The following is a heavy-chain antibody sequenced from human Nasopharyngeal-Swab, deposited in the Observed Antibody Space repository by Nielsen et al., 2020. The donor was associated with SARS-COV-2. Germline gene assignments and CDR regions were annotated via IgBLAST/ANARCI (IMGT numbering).Heavy chain of an antibody. Sequence: SETLSLTCTVSGGSISSGDYYWSWIRQPPGKGLEWIGYIYYSGSTNYNPSLKSRVTISVDTSKNQFSLKLSSVTAADTAVYYCARLDVGATTWYYYYYMDVWGKGTTVTVSS. V-gene: IGHV4-30-4*01. CDR3: ARLDVGATTWYYYYYMDV. CDR1: GGSISSGDYY. D-gene: IGHD1-26*01. J-gene: IGHJ6*03. CDR2: IYYSGST.